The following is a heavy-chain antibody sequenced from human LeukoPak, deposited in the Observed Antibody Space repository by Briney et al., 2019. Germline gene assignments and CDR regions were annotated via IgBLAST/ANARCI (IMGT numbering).Heavy chain of an antibody. V-gene: IGHV3-7*01. D-gene: IGHD4-23*01. CDR3: ATETKVVTFDY. CDR1: GGSISSSSYY. CDR2: IKQDGSEK. Sequence: ETLSLTCTVSGGSISSSSYYWGWIRQPPGKGLEWVANIKQDGSEKYYVDSVKGRFTISRDNAKNALYLQMNSLRAEDTAVYYCATETKVVTFDYWGQGTLVTVSS. J-gene: IGHJ4*02.